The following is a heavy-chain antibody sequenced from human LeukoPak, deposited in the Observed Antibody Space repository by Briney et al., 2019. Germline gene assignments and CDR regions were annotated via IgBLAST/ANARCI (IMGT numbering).Heavy chain of an antibody. V-gene: IGHV1-2*02. CDR3: ARDGGGYLEDSVAFDI. J-gene: IGHJ3*02. CDR2: INPNSGGT. CDR1: GYTFTGYY. Sequence: ASVKVSCKASGYTFTGYYMHWVRQAPGQGLEWMGWINPNSGGTNYAQKFQGRVTMTRDTSISTAYMKLSRLRSDDTAVYYCARDGGGYLEDSVAFDIWGQGTMVTVSS. D-gene: IGHD5-18*01.